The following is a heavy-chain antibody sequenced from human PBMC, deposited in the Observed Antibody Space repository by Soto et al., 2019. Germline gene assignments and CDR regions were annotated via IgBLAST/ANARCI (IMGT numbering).Heavy chain of an antibody. CDR1: GGSISNRGYC. V-gene: IGHV4-31*02. CDR2: IYYSGST. D-gene: IGHD3-10*01. CDR3: ARVQTPGVTTVVNVSYYYGMDV. J-gene: IGHJ6*02. Sequence: PSETLSLTWTVSGGSISNRGYCWSCIRQHPGKGLEWIGYIYYSGSTYYNPSLKSRVTISVDTSKNQFSLKLSSVTAADTAVYYCARVQTPGVTTVVNVSYYYGMDVWGQGTTVTVSS.